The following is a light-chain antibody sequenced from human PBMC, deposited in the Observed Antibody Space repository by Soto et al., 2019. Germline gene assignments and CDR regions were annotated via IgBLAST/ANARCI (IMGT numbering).Light chain of an antibody. J-gene: IGKJ1*01. V-gene: IGKV1-5*01. CDR2: DAA. CDR3: QQYNSYSWT. Sequence: DIQMTQSPSTLSAYVGDRVTITCRASQSISSWLAWYQQKPGQAPKLLIYDAASLERGVPSRFSGSGSGTEFTLTISSLQPDDFATHYCQQYNSYSWTFGQGTKVDIK. CDR1: QSISSW.